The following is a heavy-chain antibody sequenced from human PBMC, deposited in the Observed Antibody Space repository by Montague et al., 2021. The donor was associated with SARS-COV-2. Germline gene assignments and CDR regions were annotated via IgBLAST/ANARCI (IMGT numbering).Heavy chain of an antibody. D-gene: IGHD3-10*01. CDR3: ARDFYGSGSSYYYYGMDV. Sequence: SLRLSCAASGFTFSSYWMSWVRQAPGKGLEWVANIKQDGSEKYYVDSVKGRFTISRDNAKNSLYLQMNSLRAEDTAVYYCARDFYGSGSSYYYYGMDVWGQGTTVTVPS. CDR2: IKQDGSEK. V-gene: IGHV3-7*01. J-gene: IGHJ6*02. CDR1: GFTFSSYW.